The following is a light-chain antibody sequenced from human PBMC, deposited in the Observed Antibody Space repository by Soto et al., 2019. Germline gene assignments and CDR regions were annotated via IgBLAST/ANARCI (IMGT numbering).Light chain of an antibody. J-gene: IGLJ1*01. CDR1: SSDVGTYNY. Sequence: QSALIQPASVSGSPGQSITISCTGTSSDVGTYNYVSWYQQYPGKAPKLMIYEVNNRPSGTSNRFSGSKSGNTASLTISGLQAEDEAEYYCSSYTTDSTYVFGSGTKLTVL. CDR3: SSYTTDSTYV. V-gene: IGLV2-14*01. CDR2: EVN.